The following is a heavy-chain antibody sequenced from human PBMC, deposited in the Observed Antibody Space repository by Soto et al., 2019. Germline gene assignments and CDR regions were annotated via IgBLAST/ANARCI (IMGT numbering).Heavy chain of an antibody. CDR2: IVPIVDTS. CDR3: VRVVAIPGYPDN. D-gene: IGHD5-12*01. CDR1: GGTFSSYA. J-gene: IGHJ4*02. V-gene: IGHV1-69*05. Sequence: QVKLVQSGAEVRQPASSVKVSCKTSGGTFSSYAISWVRQAPGQGLEWMGVIVPIVDTSTYAQKFQGRVTITSDESTSTAYMELSSLRSDDTDIYYCVRVVAIPGYPDNWGQGTLVTVSS.